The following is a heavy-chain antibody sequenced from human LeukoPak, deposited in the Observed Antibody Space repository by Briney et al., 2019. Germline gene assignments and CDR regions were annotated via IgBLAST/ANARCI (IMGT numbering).Heavy chain of an antibody. CDR2: IIPIFGTA. D-gene: IGHD3-9*01. Sequence: SVKVSCKASGGTFSSYAISWVRQAPGQGIEWMGGIIPIFGTANYAQKFQGRVTITADESTSTAYMELSSLRSEDTAVYYCARGPLYYDILTGYSDGYYYMDVWGKGTTVTVSS. CDR1: GGTFSSYA. V-gene: IGHV1-69*13. J-gene: IGHJ6*03. CDR3: ARGPLYYDILTGYSDGYYYMDV.